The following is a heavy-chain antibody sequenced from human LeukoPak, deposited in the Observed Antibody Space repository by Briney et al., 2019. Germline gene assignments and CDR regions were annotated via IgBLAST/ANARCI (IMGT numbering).Heavy chain of an antibody. D-gene: IGHD6-19*01. Sequence: SETLSLTCAVYGGSFSGYYWSWIRQPPGKGLEWTGEINHSGSTNYNPSLKSRVTISVDTSKNQFSLKLSSVTAADTAVYYCARDGAVAGTDYWGQGTLVTVSS. CDR1: GGSFSGYY. V-gene: IGHV4-34*01. CDR3: ARDGAVAGTDY. J-gene: IGHJ4*02. CDR2: INHSGST.